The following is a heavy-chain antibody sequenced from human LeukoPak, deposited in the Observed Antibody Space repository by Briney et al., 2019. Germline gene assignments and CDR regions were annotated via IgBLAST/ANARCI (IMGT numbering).Heavy chain of an antibody. J-gene: IGHJ4*02. CDR2: ISSSSSYI. V-gene: IGHV3-21*01. CDR3: ARDWSRSSPFDY. CDR1: GFTFSSYS. Sequence: GGSLRLSCAASGFTFSSYSMNWVRQAPGKGLEWVSSISSSSSYIYYADSVKGRFTISRDNAKNSLYLQMNSLRADDTAVYYCARDWSRSSPFDYWGQGTLVTVSA.